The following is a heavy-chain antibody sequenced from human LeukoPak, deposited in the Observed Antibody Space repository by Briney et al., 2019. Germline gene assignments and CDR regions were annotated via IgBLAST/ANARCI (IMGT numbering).Heavy chain of an antibody. Sequence: PGGSLRLSCAASGFTVSNKYMTWVRQAPGKGLEWVSLIYSDGRTYYADSVKGRCTISRDNAKNSLHLEMNSLRAEDTAVYYCARDKIVGATHFDSWGQGTLVTVSS. V-gene: IGHV3-53*01. CDR3: ARDKIVGATHFDS. J-gene: IGHJ4*02. D-gene: IGHD1-26*01. CDR2: IYSDGRT. CDR1: GFTVSNKY.